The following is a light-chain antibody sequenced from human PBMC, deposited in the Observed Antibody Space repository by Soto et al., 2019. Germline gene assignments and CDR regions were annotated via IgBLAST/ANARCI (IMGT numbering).Light chain of an antibody. CDR1: SSDVGGYNY. V-gene: IGLV2-14*01. J-gene: IGLJ1*01. CDR2: DVS. CDR3: SSYTSSSTYV. Sequence: QSALAQPASVSGSPGQSITISCTGTSSDVGGYNYVSWYQQHPGKAPKLMIYDVSNRPSGVSNHSSGSKSGNTASLTISGLQAEDEADYYCSSYTSSSTYVFGTGTKVTVL.